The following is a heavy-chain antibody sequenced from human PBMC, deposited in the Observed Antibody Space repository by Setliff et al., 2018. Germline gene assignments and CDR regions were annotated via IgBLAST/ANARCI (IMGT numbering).Heavy chain of an antibody. J-gene: IGHJ6*03. Sequence: ASVKVSCKASGGTFSSYAISWVRQAPGQGLEWMGGIIPIFGTANYAQKFQGRVTITADESTSTAYMELSSLRSEDTAVYYCARVVGSGHYYYYYMDVWGKGTTVTVSS. V-gene: IGHV1-69*13. CDR3: ARVVGSGHYYYYYMDV. CDR2: IIPIFGTA. CDR1: GGTFSSYA. D-gene: IGHD2-2*03.